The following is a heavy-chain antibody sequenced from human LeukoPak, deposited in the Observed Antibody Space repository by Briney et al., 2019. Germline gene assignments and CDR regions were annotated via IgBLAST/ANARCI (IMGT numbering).Heavy chain of an antibody. CDR1: GFTVSSNY. CDR2: IYSGGST. CDR3: ARELSGQFDP. D-gene: IGHD6-19*01. V-gene: IGHV3-66*01. Sequence: GGSLRLSCAASGFTVSSNYMSWVRQAPGKGLEWVSVIYSGGSTYYAGSVKGRFTISRDNSKNTLYLQMNSLRAEDTAVYYCARELSGQFDPWGQGTLVTVSS. J-gene: IGHJ5*02.